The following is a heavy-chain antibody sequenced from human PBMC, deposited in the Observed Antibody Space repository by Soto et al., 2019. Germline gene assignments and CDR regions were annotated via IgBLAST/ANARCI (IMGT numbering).Heavy chain of an antibody. CDR1: GFSLTTSGVG. CDR3: APTDGCGEFDS. V-gene: IGHV2-5*02. CDR2: IYWDDDK. J-gene: IGHJ5*01. D-gene: IGHD3-10*01. Sequence: QITLKESGPPLVQPTQTLTLTCTFSGFSLTTSGVGVGWIRQPPGKALEWLALIYWDDDKRYSPSLKSRLTLTKDTSRSQVVMTMTNMDPVDTATYFCAPTDGCGEFDSWGQGTLVTVSS.